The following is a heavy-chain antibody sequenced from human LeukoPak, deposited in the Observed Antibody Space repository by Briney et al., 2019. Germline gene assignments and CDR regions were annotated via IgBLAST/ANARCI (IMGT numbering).Heavy chain of an antibody. V-gene: IGHV1-18*01. CDR3: ARGLQENLAWLTAFSAFDI. CDR1: GYTLSEIS. J-gene: IGHJ3*02. D-gene: IGHD6-19*01. CDR2: ISAYNGNT. Sequence: ASVKVSCKVSGYTLSEISMQWVRQAPGQGLEWMGWISAYNGNTNYAQKVEGRVTMTTDTSTSTAYMELRSLRSDDTAVYYCARGLQENLAWLTAFSAFDIWGQGTMVTVSS.